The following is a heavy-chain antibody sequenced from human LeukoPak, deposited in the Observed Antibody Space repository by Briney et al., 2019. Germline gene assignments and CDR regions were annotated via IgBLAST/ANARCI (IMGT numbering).Heavy chain of an antibody. CDR1: GGSFSGYY. Sequence: SETLSLTCAVYGGSFSGYYWSWIRQPPGKGLEWIGEINHSGSTNYNPSLKSRVTISVDTSKNQFSLKLSSVTAADTAVYYCARQWPLYYFDYWGQGTLVTVSS. CDR2: INHSGST. V-gene: IGHV4-34*01. J-gene: IGHJ4*02. D-gene: IGHD6-19*01. CDR3: ARQWPLYYFDY.